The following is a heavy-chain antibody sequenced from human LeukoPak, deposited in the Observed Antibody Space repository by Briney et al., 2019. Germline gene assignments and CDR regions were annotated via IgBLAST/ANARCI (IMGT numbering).Heavy chain of an antibody. CDR2: ISTSGST. CDR3: ARDLTFDILTGYYISPFDC. CDR1: GGSISSYY. D-gene: IGHD3-9*01. J-gene: IGHJ4*02. Sequence: PSETLSLTCTVSGGSISSYYWSWIRQPAGKGLEWIGHISTSGSTNYNPSLKSRVTMPVDTSKNQFSLKLTSVTAADTAVYYCARDLTFDILTGYYISPFDCWGPGTLVTVSS. V-gene: IGHV4-4*07.